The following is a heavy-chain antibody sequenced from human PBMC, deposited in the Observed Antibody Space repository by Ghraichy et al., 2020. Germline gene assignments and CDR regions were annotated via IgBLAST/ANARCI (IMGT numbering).Heavy chain of an antibody. J-gene: IGHJ4*02. CDR3: AKEAQLALS. Sequence: GGSLRLSCAASGFTFRSYSMSWVRQAPGKGLEWVSAVSGNSGSTYYADSEKGRFTISRDNSKNTLYLQMNSLRAEDTAVYYCAKEAQLALSWGQGILVAVSS. V-gene: IGHV3-23*01. D-gene: IGHD6-6*01. CDR2: VSGNSGST. CDR1: GFTFRSYS.